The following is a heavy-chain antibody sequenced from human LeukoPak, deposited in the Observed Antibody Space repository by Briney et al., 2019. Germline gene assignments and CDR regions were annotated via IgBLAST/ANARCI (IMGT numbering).Heavy chain of an antibody. CDR3: ASHKQSLDQSFDY. Sequence: SETLSLTCAVYGGSFSGYYWSWIRQPPGKGLEWIGYIYYSGSTNYNPSLKSRVTISVDTSKNQFSLKLSSVTAADTAVYYCASHKQSLDQSFDYWGQGTLVTVSS. V-gene: IGHV4-59*08. CDR1: GGSFSGYY. J-gene: IGHJ4*02. D-gene: IGHD6-19*01. CDR2: IYYSGST.